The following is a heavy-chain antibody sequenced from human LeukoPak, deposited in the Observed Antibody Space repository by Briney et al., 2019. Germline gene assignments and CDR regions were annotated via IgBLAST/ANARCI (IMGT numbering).Heavy chain of an antibody. CDR2: INHSGGT. D-gene: IGHD4-17*01. CDR1: GGSFSGYY. CDR3: ARGNDYGDYGFEFDY. Sequence: SETLSLTCAVYGGSFSGYYWSWIRQPPGKGLEWIGEINHSGGTNYNPSLKSRVTISVDTSKNQFSLKLSSVTAADTAVYYCARGNDYGDYGFEFDYWGQGTLVTVSS. V-gene: IGHV4-34*01. J-gene: IGHJ4*02.